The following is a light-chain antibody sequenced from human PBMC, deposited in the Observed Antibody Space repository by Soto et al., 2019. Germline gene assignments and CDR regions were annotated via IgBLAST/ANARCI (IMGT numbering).Light chain of an antibody. CDR1: QGIRND. CDR2: AAS. Sequence: AIQMAQSPSSLSASVGDRVTITCRASQGIRNDLGWYRQKPGKAPKLLIYAASSLQSGVPSRFSGTGSGTDFTLTITSLQPADFATYYCLHDYNYPFTFGPGTKVDIK. V-gene: IGKV1-6*01. CDR3: LHDYNYPFT. J-gene: IGKJ3*01.